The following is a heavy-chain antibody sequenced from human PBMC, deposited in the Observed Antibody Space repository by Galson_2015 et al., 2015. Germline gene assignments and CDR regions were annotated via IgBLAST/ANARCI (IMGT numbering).Heavy chain of an antibody. CDR3: ARSPSIAVAGTGYYYYGMDV. Sequence: SLRLSCAASGFTFSDYYMSWIRQAPGKGLEWVSYISSSGSTIYYADSVKGRFTISRDNAKNSLYLQMNSLRAEDTAVYYCARSPSIAVAGTGYYYYGMDVWGQGTTVTVSS. D-gene: IGHD6-19*01. CDR1: GFTFSDYY. CDR2: ISSSGSTI. V-gene: IGHV3-11*01. J-gene: IGHJ6*02.